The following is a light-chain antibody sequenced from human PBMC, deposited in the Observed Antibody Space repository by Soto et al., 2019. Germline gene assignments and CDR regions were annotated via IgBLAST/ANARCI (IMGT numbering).Light chain of an antibody. J-gene: IGKJ1*01. Sequence: DNQMTQSPSTLSASVGDRVTITCRASQSISSWLAWYQQKPGKAPKLLIYKASSLESGVPSRFSGSGSGTEFTLTISSLQPDDFATYYCQQYNSYSWTFGQGTKVDI. CDR3: QQYNSYSWT. CDR2: KAS. V-gene: IGKV1-5*03. CDR1: QSISSW.